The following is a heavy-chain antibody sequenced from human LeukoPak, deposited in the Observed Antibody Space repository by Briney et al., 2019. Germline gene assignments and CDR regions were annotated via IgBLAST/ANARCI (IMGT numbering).Heavy chain of an antibody. V-gene: IGHV1-2*02. CDR1: GYTFTGYY. CDR2: INPNSGGT. D-gene: IGHD3-3*01. Sequence: ASVKVSCKASGYTFTGYYMHWVRQATGQGLEWMGWINPNSGGTNYAQKFQGRVTMTRDTSISTAYMELSRLRSDDTAVYYCARSSYYDFPYYFDYWGQGTLVTVSS. J-gene: IGHJ4*02. CDR3: ARSSYYDFPYYFDY.